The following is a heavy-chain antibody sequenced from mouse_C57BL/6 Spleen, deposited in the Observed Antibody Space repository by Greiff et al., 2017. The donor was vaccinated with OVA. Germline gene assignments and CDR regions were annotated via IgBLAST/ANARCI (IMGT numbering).Heavy chain of an antibody. Sequence: QVQLKQSGAELMKPGASVKLSCKATGYTFTGYWIEWVKQRPGHGLEWIGEILPGSGSTNYNEKFKGKATFTADTSSNTAYMQLSSLTTEDSAIYYCARGTSRFITTVVEDYWGQGTTLTVSS. CDR1: GYTFTGYW. CDR2: ILPGSGST. J-gene: IGHJ2*01. CDR3: ARGTSRFITTVVEDY. V-gene: IGHV1-9*01. D-gene: IGHD1-1*01.